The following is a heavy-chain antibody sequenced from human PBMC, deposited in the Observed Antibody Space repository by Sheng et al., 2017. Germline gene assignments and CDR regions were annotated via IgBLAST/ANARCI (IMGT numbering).Heavy chain of an antibody. J-gene: IGHJ4*02. Sequence: GAEVKKPGASVKVSCKASGYTFTSYGISWVRQAPGQGLEWMGWISAYNGNTNYAQKLQGRVTMTTDTSTSTAYMELRSLRSDDTAVYYCARDRRDAVVAATVISDYWGQGTLVTVSS. CDR1: GYTFTSYG. CDR2: ISAYNGNT. CDR3: ARDRRDAVVAATVISDY. V-gene: IGHV1-18*01. D-gene: IGHD2-15*01.